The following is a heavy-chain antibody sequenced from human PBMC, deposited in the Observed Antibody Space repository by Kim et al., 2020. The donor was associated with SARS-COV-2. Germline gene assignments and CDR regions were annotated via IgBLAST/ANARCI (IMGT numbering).Heavy chain of an antibody. CDR2: ITWNSGSI. CDR3: VKQKGHGYYYSSGYYDY. V-gene: IGHV3-9*01. Sequence: GGSLRLSCVVSGFRFDDYGMHWVRQVPGKGLEWVSGITWNSGSIDYADSVKGRFTISRDNAKNSLSLQMNSLRPEDTALYYCVKQKGHGYYYSSGYYDYWGQGTLVTVSS. J-gene: IGHJ4*02. CDR1: GFRFDDYG. D-gene: IGHD3-22*01.